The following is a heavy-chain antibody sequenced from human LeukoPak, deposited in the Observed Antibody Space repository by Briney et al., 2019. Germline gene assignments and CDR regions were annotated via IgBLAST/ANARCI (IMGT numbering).Heavy chain of an antibody. J-gene: IGHJ4*02. CDR2: INHSGST. V-gene: IGHV4-34*01. CDR3: ARYDGYLDY. Sequence: SETLSLTCAVYGGSFSGYYWSWIRQPPGKGLEWIGEINHSGSTNYNPSLKSRVTISVDTSKNQFSLNLSSVTAADTAVYYCARYDGYLDYWGQGTLVTVSS. CDR1: GGSFSGYY. D-gene: IGHD1-1*01.